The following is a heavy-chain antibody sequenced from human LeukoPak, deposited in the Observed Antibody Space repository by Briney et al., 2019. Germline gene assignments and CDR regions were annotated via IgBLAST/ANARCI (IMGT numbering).Heavy chain of an antibody. D-gene: IGHD4/OR15-4a*01. V-gene: IGHV4-61*02. CDR1: GGSISSGSYY. CDR2: IYTSGST. Sequence: TLSLTCTVSGGSISSGSYYWSWIRQPAGKGLEWIGRIYTSGSTNYNPSLKSRVTISVDTSKNQFSLKLSSVTAADTAVYYCARRAGAYSHPYDYWGQGTLVTVSS. CDR3: ARRAGAYSHPYDY. J-gene: IGHJ4*02.